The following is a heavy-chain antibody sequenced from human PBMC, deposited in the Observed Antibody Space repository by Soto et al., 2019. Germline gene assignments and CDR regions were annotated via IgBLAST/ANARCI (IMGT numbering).Heavy chain of an antibody. CDR3: ASTAMVYYYYYYGMDV. CDR2: IYSGGST. D-gene: IGHD5-18*01. CDR1: GFTVSSNY. J-gene: IGHJ6*02. Sequence: PGGSLRLSCAASGFTVSSNYMSWVRPAPGKGLEWVSVIYSGGSTYYADSVKGRFTISRDNSKNTLYLQMNSLRAEDTAVYYCASTAMVYYYYYYGMDVWGQGTTVTVSS. V-gene: IGHV3-53*01.